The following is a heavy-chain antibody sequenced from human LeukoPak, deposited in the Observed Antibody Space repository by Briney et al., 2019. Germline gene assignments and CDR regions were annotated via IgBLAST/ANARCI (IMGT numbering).Heavy chain of an antibody. Sequence: PSETLSLTCTVSGGSISGSYWSWIRQPPGKGLEWIAYINDSGTTSYNPSPKGRVTISVDTSKKQFSLKVNSVTAADTAVYYCARREAVLTGYFDYWGQGTLVTVSS. V-gene: IGHV4-59*08. D-gene: IGHD1-14*01. CDR1: GGSISGSY. J-gene: IGHJ4*02. CDR3: ARREAVLTGYFDY. CDR2: INDSGTT.